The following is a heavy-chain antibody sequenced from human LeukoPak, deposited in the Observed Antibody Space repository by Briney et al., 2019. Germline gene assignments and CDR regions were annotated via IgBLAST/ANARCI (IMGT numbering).Heavy chain of an antibody. Sequence: GGSLRLSCAASGFTVSSNYMSWVRQAPGKRLEWVSVIYSGGSTYYADSVKGRFTISRDNSKNTLYLQMNSLRAEDTAVYYCARSPPPYYYYYGMDVWGQGTTVTVSS. V-gene: IGHV3-53*01. CDR1: GFTVSSNY. CDR3: ARSPPPYYYYYGMDV. CDR2: IYSGGST. J-gene: IGHJ6*02.